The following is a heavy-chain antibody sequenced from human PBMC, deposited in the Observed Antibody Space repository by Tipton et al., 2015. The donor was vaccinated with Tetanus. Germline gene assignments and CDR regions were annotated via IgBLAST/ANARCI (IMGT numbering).Heavy chain of an antibody. CDR3: ARGPSVAYCSGGSCPVWFDP. CDR1: GASITSFY. CDR2: IDYSGNT. Sequence: LSLTCTVSGASITSFYWSWIRQSPGKGLEWIGYIDYSGNTNYNPSLKSRVTISVDTSKKQFSLKLRSVTAADTAMYYCARGPSVAYCSGGSCPVWFDPWGQGTLVTVSS. J-gene: IGHJ5*02. V-gene: IGHV4-59*08. D-gene: IGHD2-15*01.